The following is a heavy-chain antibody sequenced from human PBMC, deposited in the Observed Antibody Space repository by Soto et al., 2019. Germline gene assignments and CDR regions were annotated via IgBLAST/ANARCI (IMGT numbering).Heavy chain of an antibody. CDR2: IYYSGST. D-gene: IGHD2-15*01. J-gene: IGHJ5*02. CDR3: ARAPYCSGGSCYFSWFDP. CDR1: GGSISSYY. Sequence: SETLSLTCTVSGGSISSYYWSWIRQPPGKGLEWIGYIYYSGSTNYNPSLKSRVTISVDTSKNQFSLKLSSVTAADTAVYYCARAPYCSGGSCYFSWFDPWGQGTLVTVS. V-gene: IGHV4-59*01.